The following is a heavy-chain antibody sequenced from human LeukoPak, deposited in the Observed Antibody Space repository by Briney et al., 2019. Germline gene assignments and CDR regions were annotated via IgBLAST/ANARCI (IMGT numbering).Heavy chain of an antibody. D-gene: IGHD5-18*01. Sequence: GGSLRLSCAASGMTLSNHWMHWVRQAPGKGLVWVPLIKTDGRTTIYADSVRGRFTISRDNGRSTLYLQMNSLRAEDTAIYYCTTGPTYGYEWWGQGTEVTVS. J-gene: IGHJ4*02. V-gene: IGHV3-74*01. CDR1: GMTLSNHW. CDR2: IKTDGRTT. CDR3: TTGPTYGYEW.